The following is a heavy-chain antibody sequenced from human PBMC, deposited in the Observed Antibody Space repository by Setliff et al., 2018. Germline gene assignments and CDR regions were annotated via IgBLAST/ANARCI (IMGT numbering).Heavy chain of an antibody. D-gene: IGHD2-2*01. CDR2: INHSGST. Sequence: SETLSLTCAVYGGSFSGYYWSWIRQPPGKGLEWIGEINHSGSTNYNPSLKSRVTISVDTSKNQFSLRLSSVTAADTAVYYCARGVYCSSTSCSPGLNWFDPWGQGTLVTVSS. J-gene: IGHJ5*02. CDR1: GGSFSGYY. CDR3: ARGVYCSSTSCSPGLNWFDP. V-gene: IGHV4-34*01.